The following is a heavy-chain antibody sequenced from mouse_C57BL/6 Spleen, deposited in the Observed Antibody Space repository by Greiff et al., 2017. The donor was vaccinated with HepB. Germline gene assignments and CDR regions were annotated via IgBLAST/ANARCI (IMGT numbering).Heavy chain of an antibody. CDR3: ARSDDYEYYFDY. J-gene: IGHJ2*01. Sequence: QVQLQQPGAELVKPGASVKLSCKASGYTFTSYWMHWVKQRPGQGLEWIGMIHPNSGSTNYNEKFKSKATLTVDKSSSTAYMQLSSLTSEDSAVYYCARSDDYEYYFDYWGQGTTLTVSS. D-gene: IGHD2-4*01. V-gene: IGHV1-64*01. CDR2: IHPNSGST. CDR1: GYTFTSYW.